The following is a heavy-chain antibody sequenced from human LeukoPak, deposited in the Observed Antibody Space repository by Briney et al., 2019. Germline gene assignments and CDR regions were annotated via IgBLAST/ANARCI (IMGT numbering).Heavy chain of an antibody. Sequence: SETLSLTCTVSGGXISSGDNYWSWIRQPPGKGLEWIGYIYYSGSTYYNPSLKSRVTMSVDTSKNQFSLKLSSVTAADTAVYYCARGELLYDYWGQGTLVTVSS. J-gene: IGHJ4*02. CDR3: ARGELLYDY. CDR2: IYYSGST. D-gene: IGHD2-21*02. CDR1: GGXISSGDNY. V-gene: IGHV4-30-4*01.